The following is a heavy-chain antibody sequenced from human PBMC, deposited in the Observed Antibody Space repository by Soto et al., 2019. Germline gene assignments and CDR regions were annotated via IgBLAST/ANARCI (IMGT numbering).Heavy chain of an antibody. CDR3: ATMGTPATGLYYFDY. CDR1: GGSISSGNYY. V-gene: IGHV4-30-4*01. Sequence: QVQLQESGPGLVKPSQTLSLTCTVSGGSISSGNYYWSWIRQPPGKGLEWIGFISYSGSTYYNASFESRFTISVDTSKNQFSLNLSFVTAADTAVYYCATMGTPATGLYYFDYWGQGTLVTVSS. CDR2: ISYSGST. D-gene: IGHD1-7*01. J-gene: IGHJ4*02.